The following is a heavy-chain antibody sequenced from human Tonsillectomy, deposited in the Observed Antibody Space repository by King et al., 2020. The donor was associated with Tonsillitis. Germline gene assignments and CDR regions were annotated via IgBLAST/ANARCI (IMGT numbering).Heavy chain of an antibody. J-gene: IGHJ4*02. Sequence: ITLKESGPTLVKPTQTLTLTCTFSGFSLSTSGVGVGWIRQPPGKALEWLALIYWNDDKRYSPSLKSRLNITKDTPKNQVVLTMTNMDPVDTATYYCAVTPDYGSGGYYGSVKFDYWGQGTLVTVSS. CDR2: IYWNDDK. CDR3: AVTPDYGSGGYYGSVKFDY. D-gene: IGHD3-10*01. V-gene: IGHV2-5*01. CDR1: GFSLSTSGVG.